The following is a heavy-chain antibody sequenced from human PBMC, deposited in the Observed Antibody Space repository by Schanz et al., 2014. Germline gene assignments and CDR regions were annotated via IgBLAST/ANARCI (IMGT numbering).Heavy chain of an antibody. CDR1: GYTFTSYG. J-gene: IGHJ4*02. CDR2: ISAYNGNT. Sequence: QVQLVQSGAEVKKPGASVKVSCKASGYTFTSYGINWVRQAPGQGLEWMGWISAYNGNTNYAQKLQGRVTMTTDTSTITAYMELRSLRSDDTAVYYCASGGYSSGCYDRDIAHFDYWGQGTLVTVSS. V-gene: IGHV1-18*01. D-gene: IGHD6-19*01. CDR3: ASGGYSSGCYDRDIAHFDY.